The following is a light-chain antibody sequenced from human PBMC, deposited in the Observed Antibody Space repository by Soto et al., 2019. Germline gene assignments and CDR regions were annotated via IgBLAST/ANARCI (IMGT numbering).Light chain of an antibody. CDR1: QSISSW. CDR3: QQYNTYWT. V-gene: IGKV1-5*01. CDR2: DAS. Sequence: DIQMTQSPSTLSASVGDRVTITCRASQSISSWLAWYQQKPGKAPNLLIYDASSLESGVPSRFSGSGSGTEFTLTINSLQTDDFATYYCQQYNTYWTFGQGTKVDIK. J-gene: IGKJ1*01.